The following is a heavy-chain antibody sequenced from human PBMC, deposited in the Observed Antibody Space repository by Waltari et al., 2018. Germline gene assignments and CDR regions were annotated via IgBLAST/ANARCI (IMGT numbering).Heavy chain of an antibody. CDR2: IIPIRGRA. V-gene: IGHV1-69*02. D-gene: IGHD5-18*01. Sequence: QVQLVQSGAEVKKPGSSVKVSCKASGGTFSSYTISWVRQAPGQGLEGMGRIIPIRGRANYAQKFQGRVTITADKSTSTAYMELSSLRSEDTAVYYCARSGYSYEIDYWGQGTLVTVSS. CDR1: GGTFSSYT. J-gene: IGHJ4*02. CDR3: ARSGYSYEIDY.